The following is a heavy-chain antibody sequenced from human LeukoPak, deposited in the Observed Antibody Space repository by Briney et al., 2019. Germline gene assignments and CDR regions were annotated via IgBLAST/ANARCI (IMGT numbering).Heavy chain of an antibody. V-gene: IGHV1-18*01. CDR3: ARVGEDYADFPWDY. CDR2: ISGYNGNR. Sequence: ASVRVSCKASGYGFSSYGISWVRQAPGQGLEWMGWISGYNGNRNYAQKVQDRVTMTTDTSSSTAYMELRSLRSDDTGVCYCARVGEDYADFPWDYWGQGTLVTVSS. CDR1: GYGFSSYG. J-gene: IGHJ4*02. D-gene: IGHD4-17*01.